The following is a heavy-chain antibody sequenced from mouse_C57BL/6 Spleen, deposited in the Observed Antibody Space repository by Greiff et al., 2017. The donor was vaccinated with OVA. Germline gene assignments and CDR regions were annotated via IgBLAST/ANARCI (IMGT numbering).Heavy chain of an antibody. Sequence: QVQLQQSGPELVKPGASVKISCKASGYAFSSSWMNWVKQRPGKGLEWIGRIYPGDGDTNYNGKFKGKATLTADKSSSTAYMQLSSLTSEDSAVYFCAKRPLYSNYEYFDVWGTGTTVTVSS. CDR3: AKRPLYSNYEYFDV. CDR1: GYAFSSSW. CDR2: IYPGDGDT. V-gene: IGHV1-82*01. D-gene: IGHD2-5*01. J-gene: IGHJ1*03.